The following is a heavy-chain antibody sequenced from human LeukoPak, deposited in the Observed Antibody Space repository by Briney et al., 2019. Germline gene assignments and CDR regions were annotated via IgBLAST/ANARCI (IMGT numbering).Heavy chain of an antibody. Sequence: SETLSLTCTVSGGSISSSSYYWGWIRQPPGKGLEWIGSIYYSGSTYYNPSLKSRVTISADTSKNQFSLKLSSVTAADTAVYYCARHNYGSGSVDYWGQGTLVTVSS. J-gene: IGHJ4*02. D-gene: IGHD3-10*01. CDR2: IYYSGST. CDR3: ARHNYGSGSVDY. V-gene: IGHV4-39*01. CDR1: GGSISSSSYY.